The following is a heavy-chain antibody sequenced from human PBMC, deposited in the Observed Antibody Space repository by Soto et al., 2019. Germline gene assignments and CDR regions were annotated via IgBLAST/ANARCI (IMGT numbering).Heavy chain of an antibody. CDR3: ARAQGGSPPGGMDV. V-gene: IGHV4-59*08. CDR1: GGSISSYY. CDR2: IYYSGST. Sequence: SETLSLTCTVSGGSISSYYWSWIRQPPGKGLEWIGYIYYSGSTNYNPSLKSRVTISVDTSKNQFSLKLSSVTAADTAVYYCARAQGGSPPGGMDVWGQGTTVTVSS. J-gene: IGHJ6*02. D-gene: IGHD3-10*01.